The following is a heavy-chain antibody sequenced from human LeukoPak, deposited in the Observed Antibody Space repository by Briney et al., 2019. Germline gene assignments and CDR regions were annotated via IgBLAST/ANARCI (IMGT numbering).Heavy chain of an antibody. Sequence: GGSLRLSCAASGFTFSSYAMSWVRPAPGKGLEWVSAISGSGGSTYYADSVKGRFTISRDNSKNTLYLQMNSLRAEDTAVYYCAKSLVVVPAATPLPFDHWGQGTLVTVSS. D-gene: IGHD2-2*01. CDR1: GFTFSSYA. V-gene: IGHV3-23*01. CDR2: ISGSGGST. J-gene: IGHJ4*02. CDR3: AKSLVVVPAATPLPFDH.